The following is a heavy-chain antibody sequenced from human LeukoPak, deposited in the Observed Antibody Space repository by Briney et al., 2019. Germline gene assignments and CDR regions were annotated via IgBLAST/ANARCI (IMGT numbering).Heavy chain of an antibody. Sequence: ASVKVSCKASGGTFSRYAISWVRQAPGQGLEWMGGIIPIFGTANYAQKFQSRVTITSDESTSTAYMELSSLRSDDTAVYYCAREPLYPMVDYWGQGTLVTVSS. CDR2: IIPIFGTA. CDR1: GGTFSRYA. CDR3: AREPLYPMVDY. V-gene: IGHV1-69*13. D-gene: IGHD3-3*01. J-gene: IGHJ4*02.